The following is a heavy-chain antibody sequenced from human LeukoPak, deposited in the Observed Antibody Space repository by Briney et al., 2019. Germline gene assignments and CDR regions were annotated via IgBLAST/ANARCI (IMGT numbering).Heavy chain of an antibody. CDR1: GGSISSSSYY. D-gene: IGHD6-19*01. J-gene: IGHJ3*02. CDR3: ARSDSSGWYPLGAFDI. CDR2: IYYSGST. Sequence: SETLSLTCTVSGGSISSSSYYWGWIRQPPGKGLEWIGSIYYSGSTYYNPSLKSRVTISVDTSKNQFSLKLSSVTAADTAVYYCARSDSSGWYPLGAFDIWGQGTMVTVSS. V-gene: IGHV4-39*07.